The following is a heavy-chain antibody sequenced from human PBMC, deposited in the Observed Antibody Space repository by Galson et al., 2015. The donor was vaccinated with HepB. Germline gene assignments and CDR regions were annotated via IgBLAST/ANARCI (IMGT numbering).Heavy chain of an antibody. D-gene: IGHD2-2*01. Sequence: SVKVSCKASGYTFTSYGISWVRQAPGQGLEWMGWISAYNGNTNYAQKLQGRVTMTTDTPTSTAYMELRSLRSDDTAVYYCARDGCSSTSCYRNWFDPWGQGTLVTVSS. V-gene: IGHV1-18*01. CDR1: GYTFTSYG. CDR3: ARDGCSSTSCYRNWFDP. J-gene: IGHJ5*02. CDR2: ISAYNGNT.